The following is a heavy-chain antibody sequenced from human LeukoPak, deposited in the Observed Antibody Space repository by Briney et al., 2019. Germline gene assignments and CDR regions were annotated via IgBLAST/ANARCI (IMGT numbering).Heavy chain of an antibody. CDR3: AKDRMTAAGTWYYDL. D-gene: IGHD6-13*01. CDR1: GFTFSSYG. V-gene: IGHV3-23*01. Sequence: PGGSLRLSCAASGFTFSSYGMSWVRQAPGKGLECVSSISGSGGSTNHADSVKGRFTISRDNSKNTVYLQMNSLRADDTAVYYCAKDRMTAAGTWYYDLWGRGTLVTVSS. J-gene: IGHJ2*01. CDR2: ISGSGGST.